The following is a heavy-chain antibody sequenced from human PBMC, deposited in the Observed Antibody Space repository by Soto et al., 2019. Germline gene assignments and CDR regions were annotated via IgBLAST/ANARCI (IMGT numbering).Heavy chain of an antibody. CDR2: IYHSGST. CDR3: ASEGRPGGGIDY. J-gene: IGHJ4*02. CDR1: GGSISSGGYS. D-gene: IGHD3-16*01. Sequence: PSETLSLTCAVSGGSISSGGYSWSWIRQPPGKGLEWIGYIYHSGSTYYNPSLKSRVTISVDRSKNQFSLKLSSVTAADTAVYYCASEGRPGGGIDYWGQGTLVTVSS. V-gene: IGHV4-30-2*01.